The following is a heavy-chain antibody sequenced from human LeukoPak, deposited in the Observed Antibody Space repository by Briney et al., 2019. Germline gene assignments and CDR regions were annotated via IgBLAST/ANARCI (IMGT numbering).Heavy chain of an antibody. V-gene: IGHV1-69*13. Sequence: GASVKVSCKVSGYTLTELSMHWVRQAPGQGLEWMGGIIPIFGTANYAQKFQGRVTITADESTSTAYMELSSLRSEDTAVYYCARGGDYDSSGYYYVSAPSFDYWGQGTLVTVSS. CDR1: GYTLTELS. CDR2: IIPIFGTA. J-gene: IGHJ4*02. CDR3: ARGGDYDSSGYYYVSAPSFDY. D-gene: IGHD3-22*01.